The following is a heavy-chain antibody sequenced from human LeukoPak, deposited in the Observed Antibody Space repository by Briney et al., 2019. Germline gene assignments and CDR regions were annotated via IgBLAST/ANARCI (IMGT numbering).Heavy chain of an antibody. Sequence: ASVKVSCKASGYTFSDYYMHWVRQAPGQGLEWMGWINPYSGGTNYAEKFQGRVTMTRDTSMTTAYMELSSLRSDDTAMYYCVTLRRSGWYIGDWGQGTLVTVSS. V-gene: IGHV1-2*02. CDR1: GYTFSDYY. CDR2: INPYSGGT. J-gene: IGHJ4*02. CDR3: VTLRRSGWYIGD. D-gene: IGHD6-19*01.